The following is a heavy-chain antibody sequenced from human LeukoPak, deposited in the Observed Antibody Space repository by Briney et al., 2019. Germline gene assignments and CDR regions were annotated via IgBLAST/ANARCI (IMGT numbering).Heavy chain of an antibody. V-gene: IGHV1-18*01. D-gene: IGHD3-10*01. Sequence: ASVKVSCKASGYTFTSYGISWVRQAPGQGLEWMGWISAYNGNTNYAQKLQGRVTMTTDTSTSTAYMELRSLRSDDTAVYYCARDTLVSGSYYSGGSFDYWGQGTLVTVSS. J-gene: IGHJ4*02. CDR2: ISAYNGNT. CDR1: GYTFTSYG. CDR3: ARDTLVSGSYYSGGSFDY.